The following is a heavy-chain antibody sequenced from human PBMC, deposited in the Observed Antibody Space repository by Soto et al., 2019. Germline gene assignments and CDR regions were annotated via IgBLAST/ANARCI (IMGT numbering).Heavy chain of an antibody. Sequence: QVQLVQSGAEMKKPGSLVKVSCKASGGTFSNVAIAWVRQAPGQGLEWMGGIFPVFGTATYAQKFRGRVIIVADASTNTAYMELNSLTSEDTALYYCARAPQWSPTWYSCGLDVWGQGTAVIVSS. CDR3: ARAPQWSPTWYSCGLDV. J-gene: IGHJ6*02. V-gene: IGHV1-69*12. D-gene: IGHD2-15*01. CDR2: IFPVFGTA. CDR1: GGTFSNVA.